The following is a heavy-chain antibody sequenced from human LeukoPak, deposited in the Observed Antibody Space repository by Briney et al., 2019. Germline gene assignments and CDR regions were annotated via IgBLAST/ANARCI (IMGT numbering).Heavy chain of an antibody. V-gene: IGHV3-30*18. CDR2: ISYDGSNK. Sequence: PGRSLRLSCAASGFTFSSYGMHWVRQAPGKGLEWVAVISYDGSNKYYADSVKGRFTISRDNSKNTLYLQMNSLRAEDTAVYYCAKGMTGTTVSWGQGTLVTVSS. CDR1: GFTFSSYG. CDR3: AKGMTGTTVS. J-gene: IGHJ5*02. D-gene: IGHD1-7*01.